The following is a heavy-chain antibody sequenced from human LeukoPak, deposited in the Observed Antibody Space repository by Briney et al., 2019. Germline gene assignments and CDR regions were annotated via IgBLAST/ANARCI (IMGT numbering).Heavy chain of an antibody. V-gene: IGHV5-10-1*01. D-gene: IGHD3-9*01. CDR3: ARLPLRLTGYYRFPLDY. J-gene: IGHJ4*02. CDR1: GYSFTSYL. CDR2: IDPSDSYT. Sequence: SGESPKISCKGSGYSFTSYLISWVRQMPGKGLEWVGRIDPSDSYTNYSPSFQAHVTISADKSISTAYLQWSSLKASDTAMYYCARLPLRLTGYYRFPLDYWGQGTLVTVSS.